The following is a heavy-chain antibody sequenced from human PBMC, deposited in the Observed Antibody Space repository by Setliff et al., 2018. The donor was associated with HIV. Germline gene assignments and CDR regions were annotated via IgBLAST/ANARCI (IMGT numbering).Heavy chain of an antibody. Sequence: GASVKVSCKASGYTFTSYGISWVRQAPGQGLEWMGWISAYNGNTNYAQTLQGRVTMATDTSTRTAYMELRSLRSDDTAVYYCAREYYDFWSGYSDAFHIWGQGTMVTVSS. CDR2: ISAYNGNT. D-gene: IGHD3-3*01. CDR1: GYTFTSYG. CDR3: AREYYDFWSGYSDAFHI. J-gene: IGHJ3*02. V-gene: IGHV1-18*01.